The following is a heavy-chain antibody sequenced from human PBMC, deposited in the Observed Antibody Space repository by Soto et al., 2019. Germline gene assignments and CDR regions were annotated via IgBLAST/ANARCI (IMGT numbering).Heavy chain of an antibody. Sequence: PGGSLRLSCAASGFTFSSYWMHWVRQAPGKGLVWVSRINSDGSSTSYADSVKGQFTISRDNAKNTLYLQMNSLRAEDTAVYYCAREAAGTTKYDAFDIWGQGTMVTVSS. CDR2: INSDGSST. D-gene: IGHD6-13*01. J-gene: IGHJ3*02. CDR3: AREAAGTTKYDAFDI. CDR1: GFTFSSYW. V-gene: IGHV3-74*01.